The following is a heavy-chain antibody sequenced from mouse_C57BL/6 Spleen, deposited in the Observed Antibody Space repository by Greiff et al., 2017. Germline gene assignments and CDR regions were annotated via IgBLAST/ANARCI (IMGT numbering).Heavy chain of an antibody. J-gene: IGHJ2*01. CDR2: IYPRDGST. CDR1: GYTFTSYD. D-gene: IGHD1-1*01. CDR3: ARGYLYDYGSSDDFDY. Sequence: QVQLKESGPELVKPGASVKLSCKASGYTFTSYDINWVKQRPGQGLEWIGWIYPRDGSTKYNEKFKGKATLTVDTSSSTAYMELHSLTSEDSAVSCRARGYLYDYGSSDDFDYWGQGTTLTVSS. V-gene: IGHV1-85*01.